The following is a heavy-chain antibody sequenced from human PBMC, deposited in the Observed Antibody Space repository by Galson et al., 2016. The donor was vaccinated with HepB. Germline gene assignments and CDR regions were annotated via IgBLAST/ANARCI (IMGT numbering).Heavy chain of an antibody. CDR2: TSPNGAYT. CDR3: ARFKPEGEMPTIPVGSLDY. D-gene: IGHD5-24*01. Sequence: SLRLSCAASGFTFSNYAIHWVRQAPGKGLEIVSATSPNGAYTYYAEFVKGRFTGSRDNSRNTLFLQMTSLRLEDTGVYYCARFKPEGEMPTIPVGSLDYWGLGTLVTISS. J-gene: IGHJ4*02. CDR1: GFTFSNYA. V-gene: IGHV3-64*04.